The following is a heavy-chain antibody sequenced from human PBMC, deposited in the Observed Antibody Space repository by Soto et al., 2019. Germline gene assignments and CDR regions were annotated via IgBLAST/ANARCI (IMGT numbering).Heavy chain of an antibody. CDR2: IYYSGST. V-gene: IGHV4-30-4*01. Sequence: SETLSLTCTVSGGSISSGDYYWSWIRQPPGKGLEWIGYIYYSGSTYYNPSLKSRVTISVDTSKNQFSLKLSSVTAADTAVYYCARVSSSPLNLAYWGQGTLVTVSS. J-gene: IGHJ4*02. D-gene: IGHD6-13*01. CDR3: ARVSSSPLNLAY. CDR1: GGSISSGDYY.